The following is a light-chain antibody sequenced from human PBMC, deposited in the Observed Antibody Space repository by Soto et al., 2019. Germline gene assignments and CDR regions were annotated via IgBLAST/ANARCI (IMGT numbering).Light chain of an antibody. V-gene: IGLV2-8*01. CDR1: SSDVGGYDY. Sequence: QSALTQPPSASGSPRQSVTISCTGTSSDVGGYDYVSWYQQHPGKAPKLMIYEVTKRPSGVPDRFSGSKSGNTASLTVSGLQAEDEADYYCCSYGGSYNLIFGGGTKLTVL. CDR2: EVT. J-gene: IGLJ2*01. CDR3: CSYGGSYNLI.